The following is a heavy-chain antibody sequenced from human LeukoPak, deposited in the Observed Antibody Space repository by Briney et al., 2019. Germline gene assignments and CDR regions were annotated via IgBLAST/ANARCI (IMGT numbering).Heavy chain of an antibody. CDR1: GLTFRNYW. J-gene: IGHJ4*02. CDR2: ISGSGGST. V-gene: IGHV3-23*01. CDR3: AKDVFSGSWYH. Sequence: GGSLRLSCAASGLTFRNYWMSWVRQAPGKGLEWVSAISGSGGSTYYADSVKGRFTISGDNSKNTLYLQMNSLRAEDTAVYYCAKDVFSGSWYHWGQGTLVTVSS. D-gene: IGHD6-13*01.